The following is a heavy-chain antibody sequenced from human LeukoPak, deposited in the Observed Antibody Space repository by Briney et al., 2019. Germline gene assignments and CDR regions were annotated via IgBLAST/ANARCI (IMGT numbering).Heavy chain of an antibody. V-gene: IGHV4-61*02. CDR1: GGSISSGSYY. D-gene: IGHD2-2*01. J-gene: IGHJ3*02. Sequence: SETLSLTCTVSGGSISSGSYYWSWIRQPAGKGLEWIGRIYTSGSTNYNPSLKSRVTISVDTSKNQFSLNLSSVTAAATAVYFCARASRGYCSSTSCSPSDAFDIWGQGTMVTVSS. CDR2: IYTSGST. CDR3: ARASRGYCSSTSCSPSDAFDI.